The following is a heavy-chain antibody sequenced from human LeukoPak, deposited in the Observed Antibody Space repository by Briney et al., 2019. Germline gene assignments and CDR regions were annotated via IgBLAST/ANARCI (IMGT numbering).Heavy chain of an antibody. CDR2: IGDTDNRA. CDR3: AGSPKYSSSWYEYFQH. Sequence: GGSLRLSCAASGFTFRSYAMTWVRQAPGKGLEWLSGIGDTDNRAYYAASVKGRFTISRDNSKNTVYLQMNSLRAEDTAVYFCAGSPKYSSSWYEYFQHWGQGTLVTVSS. CDR1: GFTFRSYA. D-gene: IGHD6-13*01. J-gene: IGHJ1*01. V-gene: IGHV3-23*01.